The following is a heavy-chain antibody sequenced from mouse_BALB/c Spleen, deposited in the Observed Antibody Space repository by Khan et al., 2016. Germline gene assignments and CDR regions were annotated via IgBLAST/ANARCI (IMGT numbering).Heavy chain of an antibody. Sequence: QIQLVQSGPELKKPGETVKISCKASGYTFTNYGMNWVKQAPGKGLKWMGWINTYTGEPTYADDFKGRFAFSLETPASTAYLQIHNLKNEDTATYFCARRRIDDGYYDGKDYRCQGTPLTVSS. CDR3: ARRRIDDGYYDGKDY. CDR2: INTYTGEP. V-gene: IGHV9-3-1*01. CDR1: GYTFTNYG. J-gene: IGHJ4*01. D-gene: IGHD2-3*01.